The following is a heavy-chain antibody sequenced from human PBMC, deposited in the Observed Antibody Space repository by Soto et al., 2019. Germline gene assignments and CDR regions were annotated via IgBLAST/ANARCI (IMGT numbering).Heavy chain of an antibody. CDR2: IAYDGNDK. Sequence: QAQLVESGGGVVQPGRSLRLSCAASEFTFNTYAMHWVRQAPGKGLEWVAVIAYDGNDKYYADSVRGRFTISRDNSKNSLYLQMNTLRPEDTAIYSCARDVGNYVPYYYGMEVWGQGTTVTVSS. J-gene: IGHJ6*02. CDR3: ARDVGNYVPYYYGMEV. D-gene: IGHD1-7*01. V-gene: IGHV3-30*03. CDR1: EFTFNTYA.